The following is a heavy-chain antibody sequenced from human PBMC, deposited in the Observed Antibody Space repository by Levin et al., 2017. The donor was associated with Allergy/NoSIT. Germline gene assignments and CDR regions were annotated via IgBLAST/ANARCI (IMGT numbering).Heavy chain of an antibody. D-gene: IGHD3-10*01. J-gene: IGHJ6*04. Sequence: PVASVKVSCKASGYTFTSYGFSWVRLAPGQGLEWMGWISGYNGNTNYAEKVQGRVTMTTDTSTKTAYMELRSLRSDDTAVYYCARDTYYSPSGTFDYYYGMDVWGKGTTVTVSP. CDR3: ARDTYYSPSGTFDYYYGMDV. CDR2: ISGYNGNT. V-gene: IGHV1-18*01. CDR1: GYTFTSYG.